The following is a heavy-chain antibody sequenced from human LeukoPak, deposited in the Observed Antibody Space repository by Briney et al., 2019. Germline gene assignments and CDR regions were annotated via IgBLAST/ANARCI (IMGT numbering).Heavy chain of an antibody. Sequence: GGSLRLSCAASGFTFSSYWMSWVRQAPGKGLEWVANIKQDGSEKYYVDSVKGRFTISRDNAKNSLYLQMNSLRAEDTAEYYCASPLLDYYDSSGYYSQIDYWGQGTLVTVSS. D-gene: IGHD3-22*01. J-gene: IGHJ4*02. V-gene: IGHV3-7*01. CDR3: ASPLLDYYDSSGYYSQIDY. CDR1: GFTFSSYW. CDR2: IKQDGSEK.